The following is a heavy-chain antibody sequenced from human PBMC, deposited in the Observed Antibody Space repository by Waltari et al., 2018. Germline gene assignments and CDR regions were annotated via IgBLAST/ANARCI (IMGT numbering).Heavy chain of an antibody. J-gene: IGHJ3*02. D-gene: IGHD3-22*01. CDR2: ITSDGTHT. Sequence: EVRLVESGGGLVRPGESVRLSCAASGFTCSYSTLDWARQAPGKGPEWISFITSDGTHTTYADSMRGRLTISRDNAKNSLFLQINSLRADDTAVYYCARDRRPTMILGSGAFDIWGQGTVVNVSS. CDR3: ARDRRPTMILGSGAFDI. V-gene: IGHV3-21*01. CDR1: GFTCSYST.